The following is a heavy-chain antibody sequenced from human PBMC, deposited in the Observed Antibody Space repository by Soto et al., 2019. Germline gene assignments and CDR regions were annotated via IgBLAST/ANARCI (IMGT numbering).Heavy chain of an antibody. V-gene: IGHV4-31*03. CDR1: GDSINSGGYY. CDR2: IYHSGST. CDR3: ARSDGRY. Sequence: PSETLSLTCTVSGDSINSGGYYWSWIRQHPGKGLEWIGYIYHSGSTYYNPSLKSRVTISVDTSKNQFSLKLSSVTAADTAVYYCARSDGRYWGQGTLVTVS. J-gene: IGHJ4*02.